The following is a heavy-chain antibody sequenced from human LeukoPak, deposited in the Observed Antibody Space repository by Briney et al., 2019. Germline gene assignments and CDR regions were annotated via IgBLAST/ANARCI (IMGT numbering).Heavy chain of an antibody. CDR2: INTYNGNT. J-gene: IGHJ4*02. Sequence: ASVKVSCKASGYSFSSYGFTWVRQAAGQGLEWMGWINTYNGNTQYAPKLKGRVTTTTDTSTSTAYMELRSLTSDETAVYYCARRGNWNDFDYWGQGTLVTVSS. CDR3: ARRGNWNDFDY. V-gene: IGHV1-18*01. CDR1: GYSFSSYG. D-gene: IGHD1-20*01.